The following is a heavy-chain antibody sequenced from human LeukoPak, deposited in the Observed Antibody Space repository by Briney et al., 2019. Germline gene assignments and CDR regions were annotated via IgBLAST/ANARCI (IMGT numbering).Heavy chain of an antibody. Sequence: SETLSLTCAVYGGSFSGYYWSWIRQPPGKGLEWIGEINHRGSTDYNPSLKSRVTISVDTSKNQFSLKLSSVTAADTAVYYCARGGLTSHWGQGTLVTVSS. J-gene: IGHJ4*02. CDR1: GGSFSGYY. V-gene: IGHV4-34*01. CDR3: ARGGLTSH. CDR2: INHRGST. D-gene: IGHD2-2*01.